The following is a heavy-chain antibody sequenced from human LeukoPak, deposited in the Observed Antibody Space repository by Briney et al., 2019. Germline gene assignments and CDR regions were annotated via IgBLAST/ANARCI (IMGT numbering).Heavy chain of an antibody. J-gene: IGHJ3*02. CDR2: IYYSGST. CDR1: GCSISSYY. V-gene: IGHV4-59*01. Sequence: TSETLSLTCTASGCSISSYYWSWIRQPPGKGLEWIGYIYYSGSTNYNPSLKSRVTISVDTSKNQFSLKLSSVTAADTAVYYCARPLYTGGFDIWGQGTMVTVSS. D-gene: IGHD2-2*02. CDR3: ARPLYTGGFDI.